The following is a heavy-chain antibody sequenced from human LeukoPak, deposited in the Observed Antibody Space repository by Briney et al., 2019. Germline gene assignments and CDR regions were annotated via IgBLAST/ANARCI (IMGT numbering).Heavy chain of an antibody. J-gene: IGHJ3*01. CDR1: GFKFSTYS. D-gene: IGHD3-16*02. CDR2: ITSPVGHI. V-gene: IGHV3-21*01. CDR3: ARDMQLST. Sequence: GGSLRLSCAASGFKFSTYSMNWVRQAPGKGLEWVASITSPVGHIYYADSLKGRITISRDNAKSSLYPQMNSLRAEDTAVYYCARDMQLSTWGLGTMVTVSS.